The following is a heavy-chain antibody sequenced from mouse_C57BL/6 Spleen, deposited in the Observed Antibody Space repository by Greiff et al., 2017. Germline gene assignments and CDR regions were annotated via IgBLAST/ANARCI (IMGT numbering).Heavy chain of an antibody. J-gene: IGHJ3*01. CDR2: IHPNSGST. CDR3: AREGDYYYGSRAWFAY. Sequence: VQLQQPGAELVKPGASVKLSCKASGYTFTSYWMHWVKQRPGQGLEWIGMIHPNSGSTNYNEKFKSKATLTVDKSSSPAYMQLSSLTSEDSAVYYCAREGDYYYGSRAWFAYWGQGTLVTVSA. V-gene: IGHV1-64*01. D-gene: IGHD1-1*01. CDR1: GYTFTSYW.